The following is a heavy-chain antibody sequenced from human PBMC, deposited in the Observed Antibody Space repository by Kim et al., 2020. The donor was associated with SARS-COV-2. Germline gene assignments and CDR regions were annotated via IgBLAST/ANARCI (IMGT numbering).Heavy chain of an antibody. CDR1: GFTFSDYY. Sequence: GGSLRLSCAASGFTFSDYYMSWIRQAPGKGLEWVSYISSSSSYTNYADSVKGRFTISRDNAKNSLYLQMNSLRAEDTAVYYCARARSDWGPFDYWGQGTLVTVSS. D-gene: IGHD3-10*01. J-gene: IGHJ4*02. CDR2: ISSSSSYT. V-gene: IGHV3-11*06. CDR3: ARARSDWGPFDY.